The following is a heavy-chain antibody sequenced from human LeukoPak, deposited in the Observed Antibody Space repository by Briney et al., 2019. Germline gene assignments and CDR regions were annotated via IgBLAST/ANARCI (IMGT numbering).Heavy chain of an antibody. Sequence: GGSLRLSCAASGFTVSSNYMSWVRQAPGKGLEWVSVIYSGGSTYYADSVKGRFTISRDNSKNTLYLQMNSLRAEDTAMYYCARGLHDYGDTLAFDYWGQGTLVTVSS. D-gene: IGHD4-17*01. J-gene: IGHJ4*02. CDR2: IYSGGST. V-gene: IGHV3-53*01. CDR3: ARGLHDYGDTLAFDY. CDR1: GFTVSSNY.